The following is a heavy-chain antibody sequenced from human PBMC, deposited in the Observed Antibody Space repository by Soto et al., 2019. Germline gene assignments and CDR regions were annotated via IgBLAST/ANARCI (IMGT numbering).Heavy chain of an antibody. D-gene: IGHD4-17*01. Sequence: EVQMVESGGGLVQPGKSLRLSCAASGFTVDDYAMHWVRQGPGKGLELVSGISYNSGSIGYADSVKGRFTISRDNARKSLYLQMNSLRPEDTALYFCAKDIDYGGRGTDYWGQGTLVTVSS. CDR1: GFTVDDYA. CDR2: ISYNSGSI. V-gene: IGHV3-9*01. J-gene: IGHJ4*02. CDR3: AKDIDYGGRGTDY.